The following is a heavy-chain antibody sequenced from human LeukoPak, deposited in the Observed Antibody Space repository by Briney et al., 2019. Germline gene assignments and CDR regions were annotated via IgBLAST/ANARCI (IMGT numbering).Heavy chain of an antibody. V-gene: IGHV4-34*01. CDR2: INHSGST. Sequence: PSETLSLTCAVYGVSFSGYYWSWIRQPPGKGLEWIGEINHSGSTNYNPSLKSRVTISVDTSKNQFSLKLSSVTAADTAVYYCARGWSRSTMIVVVITSAFDIWGQGTMVTVSS. CDR3: ARGWSRSTMIVVVITSAFDI. J-gene: IGHJ3*02. CDR1: GVSFSGYY. D-gene: IGHD3-22*01.